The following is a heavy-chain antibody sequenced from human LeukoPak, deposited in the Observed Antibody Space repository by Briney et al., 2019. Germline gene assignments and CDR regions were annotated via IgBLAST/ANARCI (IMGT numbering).Heavy chain of an antibody. V-gene: IGHV3-49*04. CDR3: ARPGETYCSGGSCYFLDY. CDR2: IRSQAYGVTT. D-gene: IGHD2-15*01. CDR1: GFTFGDYA. J-gene: IGHJ4*02. Sequence: QSGGSLRLSCTASGFTFGDYAMSWVRQAPGKALEWLGVIRSQAYGVTTQYAASVKGRFTISRDDSKSIAYLQMNSLKNEDTAVYHCARPGETYCSGGSCYFLDYWGQGTLVSVSS.